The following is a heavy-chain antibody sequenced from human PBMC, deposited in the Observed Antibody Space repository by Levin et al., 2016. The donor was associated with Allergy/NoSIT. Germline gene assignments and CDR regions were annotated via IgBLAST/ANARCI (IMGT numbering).Heavy chain of an antibody. CDR2: ISCNSGHT. J-gene: IGHJ6*02. CDR3: ARILSSLNSDSYYHAMDV. CDR1: GFTFGSYA. V-gene: IGHV3-23*01. D-gene: IGHD3-10*01. Sequence: GGSLRLSCAASGFTFGSYAMSWIRRAPGKGLDLVAGISCNSGHTYFADSVKGRFTISRDNSRNTLYLQMNSLGAEDTAIYYCARILSSLNSDSYYHAMDVWGQGTTVTVSS.